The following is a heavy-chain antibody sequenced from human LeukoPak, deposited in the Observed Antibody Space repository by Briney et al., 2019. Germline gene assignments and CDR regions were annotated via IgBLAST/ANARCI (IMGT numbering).Heavy chain of an antibody. Sequence: SETLSLTCTVSGGSISGYYWSWIRQPPGKGLEWIGEINHSGSTNYNPSLKSRVTISVDTSKNQFSLKLSSVTAADTAVYYCARDSDFWSGYSYWGQGTLVTVSS. J-gene: IGHJ4*02. CDR2: INHSGST. V-gene: IGHV4-34*01. CDR3: ARDSDFWSGYSY. CDR1: GGSISGYY. D-gene: IGHD3-3*01.